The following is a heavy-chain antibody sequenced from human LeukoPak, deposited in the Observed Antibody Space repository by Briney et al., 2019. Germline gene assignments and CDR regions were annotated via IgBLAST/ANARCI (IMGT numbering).Heavy chain of an antibody. Sequence: GSLRLSCAASGFPFSTYNMKWVRQAPGKGLEWVSSITSSSSYIFYADSVKGRFTISRDNAKNSLYLQMNSLRAEDTAVYYCARYSGTYRDFWGQGTLVTVSS. V-gene: IGHV3-21*01. CDR3: ARYSGTYRDF. D-gene: IGHD1-26*01. J-gene: IGHJ4*02. CDR2: ITSSSSYI. CDR1: GFPFSTYN.